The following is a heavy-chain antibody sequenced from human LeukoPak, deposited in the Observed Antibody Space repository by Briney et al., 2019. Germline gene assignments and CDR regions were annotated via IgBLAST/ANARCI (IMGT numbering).Heavy chain of an antibody. J-gene: IGHJ1*01. CDR1: GFTFSSYA. CDR3: AKVGGYDTPFFQH. V-gene: IGHV3-23*01. D-gene: IGHD3-22*01. CDR2: ISGSGGST. Sequence: HPGGSLRLSCAASGFTFSSYAMSWVRQAPGKGLEWVSAISGSGGSTYYADSMKGRFTISRDNSKNTLYLQMNSLRAEDTAVYYCAKVGGYDTPFFQHWGQGTLVTVSS.